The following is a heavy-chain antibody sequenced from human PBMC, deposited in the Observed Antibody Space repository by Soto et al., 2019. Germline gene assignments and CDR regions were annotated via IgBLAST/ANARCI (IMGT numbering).Heavy chain of an antibody. V-gene: IGHV4-30-4*01. CDR2: IYSSGRT. D-gene: IGHD6-6*01. CDR3: ARDRSNSPDFFDY. J-gene: IGHJ4*02. CDR1: GGSISSDDYY. Sequence: QVQLQESGPGLVKPSQTLSLTCTVSGGSISSDDYYWSWIRQPPGKGLEWIGYIYSSGRTSYNPSLESRLTISIDTSKNQFSLQLNSVRAADTAVYYCARDRSNSPDFFDYWGQGTLVTVSS.